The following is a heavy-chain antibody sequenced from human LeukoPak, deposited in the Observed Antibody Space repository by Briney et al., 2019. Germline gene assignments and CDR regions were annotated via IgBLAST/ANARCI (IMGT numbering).Heavy chain of an antibody. V-gene: IGHV1-24*01. D-gene: IGHD6-13*01. Sequence: ASVKVSCKVSGYTLTGLSMHWVRQAPGKGLEWMGGFDPEDGETIYAQKFQGRVTMTEDTSTDTAYMELSSLRSEDTAVYYCATVRAGTLFFDYWGQGTLVTVSS. CDR1: GYTLTGLS. CDR3: ATVRAGTLFFDY. CDR2: FDPEDGET. J-gene: IGHJ4*02.